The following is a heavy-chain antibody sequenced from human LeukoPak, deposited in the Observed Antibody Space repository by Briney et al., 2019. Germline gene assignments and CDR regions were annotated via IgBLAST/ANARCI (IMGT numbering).Heavy chain of an antibody. Sequence: GGSLRLSCAASGFTFSSYAMSWVRQAPGKGLEWVSAIRGSGGSTYYADSVKGRFTISRDNSKNTLYLQMNSLRAEDTAVYYCAKVNYDFWSGSLDAFDIWGQGTMVTVSS. CDR1: GFTFSSYA. J-gene: IGHJ3*02. D-gene: IGHD3-3*01. CDR2: IRGSGGST. V-gene: IGHV3-23*01. CDR3: AKVNYDFWSGSLDAFDI.